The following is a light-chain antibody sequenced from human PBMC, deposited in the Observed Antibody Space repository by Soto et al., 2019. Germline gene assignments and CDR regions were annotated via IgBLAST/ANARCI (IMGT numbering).Light chain of an antibody. Sequence: EIVMTQSPSSLSVFPGETATLSCRASQSIDSSLAWYQQTPGQPPRLLIYDASTRATGIPARSNGSGSVTEFTLTISSLQSGDSAVYYCQQYKTWPPLTFGGGTRVEI. CDR1: QSIDSS. V-gene: IGKV3-15*01. CDR3: QQYKTWPPLT. J-gene: IGKJ4*02. CDR2: DAS.